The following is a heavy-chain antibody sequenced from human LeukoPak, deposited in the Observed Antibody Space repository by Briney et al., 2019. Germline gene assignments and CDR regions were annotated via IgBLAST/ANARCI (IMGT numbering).Heavy chain of an antibody. CDR2: ISYDGSNK. J-gene: IGHJ6*02. CDR1: GFTFSSYG. CDR3: AKDLSKATYYDFWSGYRPLYGMDV. Sequence: GGSLRLSCAAFGFTFSSYGMHWVRQAPGKGLEWVAVISYDGSNKYYADSVKGRFTISRDNSKNTLYLQMNSLRAEDTAVYYCAKDLSKATYYDFWSGYRPLYGMDVWGQGTTVTVSS. V-gene: IGHV3-30*18. D-gene: IGHD3-3*01.